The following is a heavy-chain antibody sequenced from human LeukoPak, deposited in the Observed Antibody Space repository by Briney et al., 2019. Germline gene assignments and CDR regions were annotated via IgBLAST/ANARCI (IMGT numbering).Heavy chain of an antibody. D-gene: IGHD2-8*01. J-gene: IGHJ4*02. V-gene: IGHV3-48*01. CDR2: ISSSSTTI. CDR3: AKDLYVRVAPTVGDY. CDR1: GFIFSSYT. Sequence: AGGSLRLSCVVSGFIFSSYTMNWVRQAPGKGLEWVSYISSSSTTIYYADSVKGRFTISRDNSKNTLYLQMNSLRAEDTAVYYCAKDLYVRVAPTVGDYWGQGTLVTVSS.